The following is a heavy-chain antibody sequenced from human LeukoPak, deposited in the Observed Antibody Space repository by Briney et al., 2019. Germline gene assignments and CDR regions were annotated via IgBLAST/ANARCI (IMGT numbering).Heavy chain of an antibody. Sequence: PSETLSLTCTVSGGSISSSSYYWGWIRQPPGKGLECIGSIYYSGSTYYNPSLKSRVTISVDTSKNQFSLKLSSVTAADTAVYYCARLVVAAAGTSNWFDPWGQGTLVTVSS. CDR3: ARLVVAAAGTSNWFDP. CDR2: IYYSGST. D-gene: IGHD6-13*01. J-gene: IGHJ5*02. V-gene: IGHV4-39*07. CDR1: GGSISSSSYY.